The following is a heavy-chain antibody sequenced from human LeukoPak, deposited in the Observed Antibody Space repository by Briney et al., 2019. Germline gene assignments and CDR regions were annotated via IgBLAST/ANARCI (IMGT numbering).Heavy chain of an antibody. CDR2: ISAYNGNT. J-gene: IGHJ6*02. CDR3: AKHEAYYDFWSGYYTLGGMDV. V-gene: IGHV1-18*01. D-gene: IGHD3-3*01. CDR1: GYTFTSYG. Sequence: GASVKVSCKASGYTFTSYGISWVRQAPGQGLEWMGWISAYNGNTNYAQKLQGRVTMTTDTSTSTAYMELRSLRSDDTAVYYCAKHEAYYDFWSGYYTLGGMDVWGQGTTVTVSS.